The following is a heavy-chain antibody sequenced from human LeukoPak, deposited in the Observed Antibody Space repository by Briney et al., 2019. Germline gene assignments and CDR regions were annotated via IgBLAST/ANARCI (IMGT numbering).Heavy chain of an antibody. CDR2: IYTSGST. D-gene: IGHD3-10*01. CDR3: ARSPHIWFAERGWFDP. J-gene: IGHJ5*02. Sequence: SETLSLTCTVSGGSISSYYWSWIRQPAGKGLEWIGRIYTSGSTNYDPSLKSRVTMSVDTSKNQFSLKLSSVTAADTAVYFCARSPHIWFAERGWFDPWGQGTLVTVSS. CDR1: GGSISSYY. V-gene: IGHV4-4*07.